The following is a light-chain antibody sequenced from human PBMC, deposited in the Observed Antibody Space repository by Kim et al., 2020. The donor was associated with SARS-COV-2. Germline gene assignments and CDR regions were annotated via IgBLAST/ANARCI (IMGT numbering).Light chain of an antibody. CDR1: QSLVYSDGNTY. CDR2: TVS. Sequence: VVMTQSPLSLPGSLGQPAPLSCRSSQSLVYSDGNTYLKSVQQRPGQSPRRLIYTVSNRDSGVPDRFSGSGSGTDFTLKISRLEAEDVGVYYCVLGSQWPPFGQGTKVDIK. J-gene: IGKJ1*01. V-gene: IGKV2-30*01. CDR3: VLGSQWPP.